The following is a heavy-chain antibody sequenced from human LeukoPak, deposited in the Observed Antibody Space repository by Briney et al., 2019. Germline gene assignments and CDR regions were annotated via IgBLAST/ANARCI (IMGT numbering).Heavy chain of an antibody. CDR3: AKDSSRIVGATPIDY. CDR1: GFTFSSYA. CDR2: ISGSGGST. D-gene: IGHD1-26*01. V-gene: IGHV3-23*01. Sequence: PGGSLRLSCAASGFTFSSYAMSWVRQAPGKGLEWVSAISGSGGSTYYADSVKGRFTIPRDNSKNTLYLQMNSLRAEDTAVYYRAKDSSRIVGATPIDYWGQGTLVTVSS. J-gene: IGHJ4*02.